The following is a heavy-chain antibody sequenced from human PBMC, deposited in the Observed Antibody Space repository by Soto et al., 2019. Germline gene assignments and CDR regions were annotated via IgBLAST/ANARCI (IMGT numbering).Heavy chain of an antibody. V-gene: IGHV3-23*01. D-gene: IGHD2-21*01. Sequence: EVQLLESGGDLVQPGGSLRLSCPASGFTFSNYDMSWVRQAPGKGLAWVSAISHSGRGTYYADSVEGRFTISRDNSKNTVYLQMNSLRVEDTALYYCARVTEEHDRASSWFDPWGQGTLVTVSS. CDR3: ARVTEEHDRASSWFDP. CDR1: GFTFSNYD. CDR2: ISHSGRGT. J-gene: IGHJ5*02.